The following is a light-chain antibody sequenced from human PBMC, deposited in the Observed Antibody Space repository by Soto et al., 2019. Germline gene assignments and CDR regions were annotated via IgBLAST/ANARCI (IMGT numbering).Light chain of an antibody. CDR3: QQYNNWPRT. V-gene: IGKV3-15*01. CDR2: GAS. CDR1: QSVSSSY. Sequence: EVVMTQSPGTLSLSPGERATLSCRASQSVSSSYLAWYQQKPGQGPRLLIYGASTRATGIPGRFSGSGSGTEFTLTTSSLQSEDFAVYYCQQYNNWPRTFGQGTKVDIK. J-gene: IGKJ1*01.